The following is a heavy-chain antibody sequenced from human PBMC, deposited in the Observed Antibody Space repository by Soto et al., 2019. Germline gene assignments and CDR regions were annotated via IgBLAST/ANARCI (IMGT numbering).Heavy chain of an antibody. CDR2: ISSGSDTI. CDR1: GFTFSDYG. V-gene: IGHV3-48*01. J-gene: IGHJ4*02. Sequence: EVQLVESGGGLVQPGGSLRLSCAASGFTFSDYGVNWVRQAPGQGLEWISYISSGSDTIYYADSVKGRFTISRDDAKNSLFLQMTSLRVEDTAVYYCARVSTTWEDDYWGQGTLVTVSS. CDR3: ARVSTTWEDDY. D-gene: IGHD5-12*01.